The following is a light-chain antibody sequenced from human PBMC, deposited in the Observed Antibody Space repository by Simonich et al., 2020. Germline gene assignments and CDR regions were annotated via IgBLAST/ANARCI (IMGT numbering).Light chain of an antibody. CDR3: CSYAGSYTLV. J-gene: IGLJ2*01. CDR1: SIDVGGYNY. V-gene: IGLV2-11*01. CDR2: DVS. Sequence: QSALTQPRPVSGSSGPSVTLFCTGTSIDVGGYNYGSWYQQHPGKAPKLMIYDVSKRPSGVPDRFSGSKSGNAASLTISGLQAEDEADYYCCSYAGSYTLVFGGGTKLTVL.